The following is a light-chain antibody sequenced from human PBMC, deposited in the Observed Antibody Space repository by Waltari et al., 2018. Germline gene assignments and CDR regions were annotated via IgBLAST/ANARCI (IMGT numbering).Light chain of an antibody. J-gene: IGKJ1*01. V-gene: IGKV3-15*01. CDR3: QKYSNWPR. CDR1: QNIGSK. Sequence: EIVMTQSPAALSLSPGDRATLPCRASQNIGSKLAWYQQKPGQAPRLLIYGASTRATDIPDRFSGTGSGTEFTLTISSLRSEDSALYYCQKYSNWPRFGQGTKVEI. CDR2: GAS.